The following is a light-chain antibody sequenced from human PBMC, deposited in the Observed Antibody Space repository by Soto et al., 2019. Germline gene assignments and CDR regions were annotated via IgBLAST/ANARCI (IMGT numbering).Light chain of an antibody. CDR2: DAS. CDR3: QQRSNWPWT. J-gene: IGKJ1*01. V-gene: IGKV3-11*01. CDR1: QSVSSY. Sequence: DIVLTQSPATLSLSPGERATLSCRASQSVSSYLAWYQQKPGQAPRLLIYDASNRATGIPARFSGSGSGTDFPLTISSLEPEDFAVYYCQQRSNWPWTFGQGTKVEIK.